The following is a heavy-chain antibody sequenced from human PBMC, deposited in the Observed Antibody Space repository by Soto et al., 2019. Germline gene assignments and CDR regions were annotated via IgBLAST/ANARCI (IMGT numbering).Heavy chain of an antibody. CDR1: GFTFSSYA. Sequence: RRLSCAASGFTFSSYAMSWVRQAPGKGLEWVSAISGSGGSTYYADSVKGRFTISRGNSKNTLYLQMNSLRAEDTAVYYCAKRDWNYGFDYWGQGTLVTVSS. CDR3: AKRDWNYGFDY. J-gene: IGHJ4*02. D-gene: IGHD1-7*01. CDR2: ISGSGGST. V-gene: IGHV3-23*01.